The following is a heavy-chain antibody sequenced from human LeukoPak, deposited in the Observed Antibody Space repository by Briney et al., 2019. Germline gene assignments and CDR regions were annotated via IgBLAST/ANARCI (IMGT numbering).Heavy chain of an antibody. CDR1: GGSISSRY. V-gene: IGHV4-59*11. D-gene: IGHD3-22*01. CDR2: IYYSGST. J-gene: IGHJ5*02. CDR3: ARDYYDSSGARNWFDP. Sequence: SETLSLTCTVSGGSISSRYWSWIRQPPGKGLEWIGYIYYSGSTNYNPSLKSRVTISVDTSKNQFSLKLSSVTAADTAVYYCARDYYDSSGARNWFDPWGQGTLVTVSS.